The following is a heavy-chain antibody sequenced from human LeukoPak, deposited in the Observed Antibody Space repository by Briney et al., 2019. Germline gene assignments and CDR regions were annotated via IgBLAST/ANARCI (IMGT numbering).Heavy chain of an antibody. CDR3: ARDRVAAAGTLWAYYYYMDV. CDR1: GFTFSNYW. J-gene: IGHJ6*03. Sequence: GGSLRLSCAASGFTFSNYWMSWVRQAPGKGLEWVANIKQDGSEKYYVDSVKGRFTISRDNAKNSLYLQMNSLRAEDTAVYYCARDRVAAAGTLWAYYYYMDVWGKGTTVTVSS. CDR2: IKQDGSEK. D-gene: IGHD6-13*01. V-gene: IGHV3-7*01.